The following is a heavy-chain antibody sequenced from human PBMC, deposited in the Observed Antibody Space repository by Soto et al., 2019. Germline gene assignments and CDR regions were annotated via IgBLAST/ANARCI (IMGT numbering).Heavy chain of an antibody. J-gene: IGHJ5*02. CDR3: AGMGYCSGGSCYGWFDP. Sequence: SETLSLTCTVSGGSISSYYWSWIRQPPGKGLEWIGYIYYSGSTNYNPSLKSRVTISVDTSKNQFSLKLSSVTAADTAVYYCAGMGYCSGGSCYGWFDPWGQGTLVTVSS. CDR1: GGSISSYY. V-gene: IGHV4-59*08. D-gene: IGHD2-15*01. CDR2: IYYSGST.